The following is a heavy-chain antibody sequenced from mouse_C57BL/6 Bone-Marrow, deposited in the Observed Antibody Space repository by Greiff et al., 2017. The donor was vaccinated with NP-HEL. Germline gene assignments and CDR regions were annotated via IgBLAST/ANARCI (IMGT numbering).Heavy chain of an antibody. CDR3: TRPLIYYDYGAMDY. Sequence: EVQLQESGEGLVKPGGSLKLSCAASGFTFSSYAMSWVRQTPEKRLEWVAYISSGGDYIYYVDTVKGRFTISRDNARNTLYLQMSSLKSEDTAMYYCTRPLIYYDYGAMDYWGQGTSVTVSS. D-gene: IGHD2-4*01. CDR2: ISSGGDYI. V-gene: IGHV5-9-1*02. CDR1: GFTFSSYA. J-gene: IGHJ4*01.